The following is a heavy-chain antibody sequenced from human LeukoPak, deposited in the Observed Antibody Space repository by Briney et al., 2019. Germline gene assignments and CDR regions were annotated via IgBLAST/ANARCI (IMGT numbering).Heavy chain of an antibody. CDR3: ARAPRHYDFWSGQGWENKYYFDY. CDR2: ISSSSRHI. J-gene: IGHJ4*02. D-gene: IGHD3-3*01. Sequence: GGPLRLSCAASVYPFSSYSMTWAPQARGKGLEWVQSISSSSRHISYAYSVKGRYTISRHNPNISVSVQMNSLRAEDMLVYYCARAPRHYDFWSGQGWENKYYFDYWGQGGLVTVS. CDR1: VYPFSSYS. V-gene: IGHV3-21*01.